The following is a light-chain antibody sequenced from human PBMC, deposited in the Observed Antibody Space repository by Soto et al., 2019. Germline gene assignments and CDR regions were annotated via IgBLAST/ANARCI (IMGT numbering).Light chain of an antibody. CDR1: SSDVGGYNY. Sequence: QSVLTQPPSASGSPGQSVTISCTGTSSDVGGYNYVSWYQQHPGKAPKLMIYEVSKRPSGVPDRFSGSKSGNTASLTVSGRQADDEADYDCSSYAGSNNLVFGGGTKLTVL. CDR3: SSYAGSNNLV. J-gene: IGLJ2*01. CDR2: EVS. V-gene: IGLV2-8*01.